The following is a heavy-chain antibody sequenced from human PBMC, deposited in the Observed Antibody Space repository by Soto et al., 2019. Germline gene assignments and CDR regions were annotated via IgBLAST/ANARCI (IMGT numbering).Heavy chain of an antibody. CDR2: ISYDGSNK. J-gene: IGHJ6*02. V-gene: IGHV3-30-3*01. Sequence: GGSLRLSCAASGFTFSSYAMHWVRQAPGKGLEWVAVISYDGSNKYYADSVKGRFTISRDNSKNTLYLQMNSLRAEDTAVYYCARAYYDFYGMDVWGQGTTVTVSS. CDR3: ARAYYDFYGMDV. D-gene: IGHD3-3*01. CDR1: GFTFSSYA.